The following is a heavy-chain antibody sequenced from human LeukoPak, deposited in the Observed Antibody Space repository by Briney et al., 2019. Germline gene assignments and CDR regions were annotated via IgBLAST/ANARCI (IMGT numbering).Heavy chain of an antibody. V-gene: IGHV1-18*01. J-gene: IGHJ4*02. CDR1: GYTFTDYD. CDR2: VSPYNGNT. CDR3: ARNGRVRRVVKDLFEY. D-gene: IGHD3-10*01. Sequence: ASVKVSCKTSGYTFTDYDITWVRQAPGQGLEWMGRVSPYNGNTYYSQRFQDRVTITKDTSTGTAYMDLRNLRTDDTAMYYCARNGRVRRVVKDLFEYWGQGTLVAVSS.